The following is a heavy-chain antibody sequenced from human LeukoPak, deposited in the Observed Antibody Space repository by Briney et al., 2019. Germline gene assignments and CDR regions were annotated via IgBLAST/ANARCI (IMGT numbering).Heavy chain of an antibody. CDR3: ARDGKYYYDSSGYLPGYYFDY. Sequence: SVKVSCKASGGTFSSYAISWVRQPPGQGLEWMGGIIPIFGTANYAQKFQGRVTITTDESTSTAYMELSSLRTEDTAVYYCARDGKYYYDSSGYLPGYYFDYWGQGTLVTVSS. CDR1: GGTFSSYA. D-gene: IGHD3-22*01. CDR2: IIPIFGTA. J-gene: IGHJ4*02. V-gene: IGHV1-69*05.